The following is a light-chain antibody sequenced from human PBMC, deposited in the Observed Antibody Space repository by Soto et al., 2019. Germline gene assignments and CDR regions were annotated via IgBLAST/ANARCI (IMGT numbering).Light chain of an antibody. V-gene: IGKV3-15*01. CDR3: QQRSNWHT. CDR1: QSVSSN. J-gene: IGKJ5*01. Sequence: DIVMTQSPATLSVSPGERATLSCRASQSVSSNLAWYQQKPGQAPRLLIYGASTRATGIPARFSGSGSGTEFTLTISSLQSEDFAVYYCQQRSNWHTFGQGTRLEIK. CDR2: GAS.